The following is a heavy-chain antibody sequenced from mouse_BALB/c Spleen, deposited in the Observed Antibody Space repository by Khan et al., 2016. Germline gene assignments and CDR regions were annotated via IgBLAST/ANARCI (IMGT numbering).Heavy chain of an antibody. J-gene: IGHJ4*01. D-gene: IGHD2-14*01. CDR1: GYSITSDYA. CDR2: ISYSGST. CDR3: ARGKVRRGAMDY. V-gene: IGHV3-2*02. Sequence: EVQLQESGPGLVKPSQSLSLTCTVTGYSITSDYAWNWIRQFPGNKLEWMGYISYSGSTSYNPSLKSRISITRDTSKNQFFLQLNSVTTEDTATXCCARGKVRRGAMDYWGQGTSVTVSS.